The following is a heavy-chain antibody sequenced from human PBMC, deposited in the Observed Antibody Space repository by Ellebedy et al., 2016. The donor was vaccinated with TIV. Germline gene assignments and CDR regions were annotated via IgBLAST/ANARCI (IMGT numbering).Heavy chain of an antibody. CDR3: AASPKWGYDYGDYHPPFDY. Sequence: AASVKVSCKASGYTFTSYYMHWVRQAPGQGLEWMGIINPSGGSTSYAQKLQGRVTMTRDTSTSTVYMELSSLRSEDTAVYYCAASPKWGYDYGDYHPPFDYWGQGTLVTVSS. J-gene: IGHJ4*02. D-gene: IGHD4-17*01. CDR1: GYTFTSYY. V-gene: IGHV1-46*04. CDR2: INPSGGST.